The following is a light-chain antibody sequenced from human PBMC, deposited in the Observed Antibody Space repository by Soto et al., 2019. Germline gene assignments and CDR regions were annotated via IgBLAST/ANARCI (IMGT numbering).Light chain of an antibody. CDR1: QTINIW. CDR3: QHYNGYPIT. Sequence: DIQMTQSPSTLSASVGDRVTITCRASQTINIWLAWYQQKPGKAPKVLIYKASSLQSGVPSRFSGSGSGTEFTLTISSLQPDDFATYYCQHYNGYPITFGRGTRLEIK. V-gene: IGKV1-5*03. J-gene: IGKJ5*01. CDR2: KAS.